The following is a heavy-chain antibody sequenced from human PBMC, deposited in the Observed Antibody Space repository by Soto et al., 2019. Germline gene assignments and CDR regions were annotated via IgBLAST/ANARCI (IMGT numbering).Heavy chain of an antibody. Sequence: SETLSLTCTDSGGSIRNVYWSWIRQAPGKGLEWIGFIFHSGSTYYNPSLKSRVTISVDTSKNQLSLKLSSVTAADTAVYYYAAMGKNYDFWSGYYISWFDPWGQGTLVTVSS. D-gene: IGHD3-3*01. CDR3: AAMGKNYDFWSGYYISWFDP. J-gene: IGHJ5*02. CDR2: IFHSGST. CDR1: GGSIRNVY. V-gene: IGHV4-59*04.